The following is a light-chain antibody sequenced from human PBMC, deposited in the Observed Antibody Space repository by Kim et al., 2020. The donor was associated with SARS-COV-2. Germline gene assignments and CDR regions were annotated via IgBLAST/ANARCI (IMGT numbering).Light chain of an antibody. J-gene: IGLJ2*01. CDR3: QSYNRDNVI. CDR2: EDD. Sequence: GKAVTISCTRSSGGIDDNYVQWDQQRPGGVPTTVIYEDDQRPSGVSDRFSGSIDNSSNSASLTISGLRTEDEADYYCQSYNRDNVIFGGGTQLTVL. CDR1: SGGIDDNY. V-gene: IGLV6-57*03.